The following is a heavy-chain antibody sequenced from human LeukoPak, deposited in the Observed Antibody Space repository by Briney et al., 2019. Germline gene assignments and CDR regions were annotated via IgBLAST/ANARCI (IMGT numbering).Heavy chain of an antibody. V-gene: IGHV1-2*02. CDR2: ISPNSGGT. CDR3: ARDRIVVGPTVQVNWFDP. Sequence: ASVKVSCKASGYTFTGYYIHWVRQGPGQGLEWMGWISPNSGGTNYAQKFQGRVTMTRDTSISTAYMELSSLRSDDTAVYYCARDRIVVGPTVQVNWFDPWGQGTLVTVSS. CDR1: GYTFTGYY. J-gene: IGHJ5*02. D-gene: IGHD2-2*01.